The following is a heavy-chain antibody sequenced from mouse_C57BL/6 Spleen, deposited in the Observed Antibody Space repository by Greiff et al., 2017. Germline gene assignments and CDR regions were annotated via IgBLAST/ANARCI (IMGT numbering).Heavy chain of an antibody. V-gene: IGHV5-17*01. CDR2: ISSGSSTI. J-gene: IGHJ1*03. CDR1: GFTFSDYG. D-gene: IGHD1-1*01. CDR3: AKTYYGSSYGYCDV. Sequence: EVNVVESGGGLVKPGGSLKLSCAASGFTFSDYGMHWVRQAPEKGLAWVAYISSGSSTIYYADTVKGRFTISRDNAKNTLFLQMTSLRSEDTAMYYCAKTYYGSSYGYCDVWGTGTTVTVSS.